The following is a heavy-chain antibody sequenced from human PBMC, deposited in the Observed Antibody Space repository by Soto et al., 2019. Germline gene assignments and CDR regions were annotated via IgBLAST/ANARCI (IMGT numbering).Heavy chain of an antibody. CDR2: INSDGTDT. J-gene: IGHJ4*02. D-gene: IGHD2-2*01. CDR1: GFTFRNYW. Sequence: EVQLVESGGGLVQPGGSLRLSCVASGFTFRNYWMYWVRQAPGKGLVWVSRINSDGTDTVYGDSVKGRITVSRDNAKNTMYLRVNSLRAEDTAVYYCARVEPGAHIDYWGQGTLVTVSS. V-gene: IGHV3-74*01. CDR3: ARVEPGAHIDY.